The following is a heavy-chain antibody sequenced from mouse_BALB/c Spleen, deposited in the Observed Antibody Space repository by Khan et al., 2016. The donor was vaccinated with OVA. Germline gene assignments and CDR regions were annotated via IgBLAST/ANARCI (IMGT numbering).Heavy chain of an antibody. Sequence: IQLVQSGPELMKPGASVKISCRTSGYSFTSYYIHWMMQSHGKSLEWIGYIDPFSGSITYNQKFKGKATLTVDKSSSTAYIHLSNLTSEDSAVYDCTRHGYVAWFTYWGQGTLVTVSA. CDR2: IDPFSGSI. V-gene: IGHV1S135*01. J-gene: IGHJ3*01. CDR3: TRHGYVAWFTY. D-gene: IGHD2-2*01. CDR1: GYSFTSYY.